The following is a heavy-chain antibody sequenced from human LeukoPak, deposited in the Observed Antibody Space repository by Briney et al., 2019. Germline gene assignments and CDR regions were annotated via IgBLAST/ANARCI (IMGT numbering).Heavy chain of an antibody. J-gene: IGHJ4*02. D-gene: IGHD6-13*01. CDR1: GLTFSSNA. V-gene: IGHV3-23*01. Sequence: PGGSLRLSCVASGLTFSSNAMKWVRQAPGKGLEWVSTISGPGGSTYYGDSVKGRFTISRDNSKNTVYLQMNSLRVEDTAVYYCAKTHSSSWYEFDYWGQGTLVTASS. CDR3: AKTHSSSWYEFDY. CDR2: ISGPGGST.